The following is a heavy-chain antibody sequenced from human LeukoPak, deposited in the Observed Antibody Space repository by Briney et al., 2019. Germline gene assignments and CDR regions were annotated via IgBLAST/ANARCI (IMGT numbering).Heavy chain of an antibody. Sequence: PGGSLRLSCTASGFTFGDYAMSWVRQAPGKGLEWGGFIRSKAYGGTTEYAASVKGRFTISRDDSKSIAYLQMNSLKTEDTAVYYCTRDLPYSGRGGWDYWGQGTLVTVSS. CDR2: IRSKAYGGTT. V-gene: IGHV3-49*04. CDR3: TRDLPYSGRGGWDY. J-gene: IGHJ4*02. D-gene: IGHD1-26*01. CDR1: GFTFGDYA.